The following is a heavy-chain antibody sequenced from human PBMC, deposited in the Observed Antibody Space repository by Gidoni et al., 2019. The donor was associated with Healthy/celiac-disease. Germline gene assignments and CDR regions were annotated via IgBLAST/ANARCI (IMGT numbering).Heavy chain of an antibody. CDR2: VYYRGST. J-gene: IGHJ3*02. CDR3: ARDRIVGATTSAFDI. CDR1: GGSISSYS. V-gene: IGHV4-59*01. Sequence: VHLPESGPVLAKPSETLSLTCTVSGGSISSYSWSWIRQPPGKGLEWIGYVYYRGSTNDNPSLKSRFTISVDTSKIQFALKLSSVTAADTAVYYCARDRIVGATTSAFDIWGQGTMVTVSS. D-gene: IGHD1-26*01.